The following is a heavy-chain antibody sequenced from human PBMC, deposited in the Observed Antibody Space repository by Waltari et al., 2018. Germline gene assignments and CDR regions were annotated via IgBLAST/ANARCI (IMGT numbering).Heavy chain of an antibody. CDR2: INWDGSST. CDR1: GFPFDHYA. Sequence: EEQLVESGGGVVRPGGSLRLSCAAYGFPFDHYAMAWVRQAPGKGLEWVSGINWDGSSTGYADSVKGRFTISRDNAKNSLHLHVNSLTAEDTAFYYCARVNSNYVNWFDPWGQGTLVIVSS. V-gene: IGHV3-20*04. D-gene: IGHD4-4*01. J-gene: IGHJ5*02. CDR3: ARVNSNYVNWFDP.